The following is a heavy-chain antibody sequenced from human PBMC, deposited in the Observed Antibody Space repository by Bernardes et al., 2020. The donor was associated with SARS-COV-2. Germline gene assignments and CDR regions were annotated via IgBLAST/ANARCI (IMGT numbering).Heavy chain of an antibody. V-gene: IGHV3-23*01. CDR1: RFTLSSYA. CDR2: ITGGVNTT. J-gene: IGHJ5*02. Sequence: GGSLRLSCAASRFTLSSYAMSWVRQAPGKGLEWVSAITGGVNTTYYTDSVKGRFTVSRDNSKNTLYLQMNSLRAEDTAVDYCAKGDSGGVSDWFDPWGQGTLVTVSS. CDR3: AKGDSGGVSDWFDP. D-gene: IGHD6-13*01.